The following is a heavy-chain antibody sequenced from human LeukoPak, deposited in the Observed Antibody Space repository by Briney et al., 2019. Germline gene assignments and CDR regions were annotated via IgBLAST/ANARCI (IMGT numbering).Heavy chain of an antibody. V-gene: IGHV3-21*04. Sequence: AGGSLRLSCAASGFTFSSYTINWVRQAPGKGLEWVSSVSSSSSHIHYADSVKGRFIISRDNAKNSLYLQMNSLRAEDTAIYYCAKRTLDSFYMGGMDVWGQGTTVTVSS. CDR2: VSSSSSHI. CDR1: GFTFSSYT. CDR3: AKRTLDSFYMGGMDV. J-gene: IGHJ6*02. D-gene: IGHD5/OR15-5a*01.